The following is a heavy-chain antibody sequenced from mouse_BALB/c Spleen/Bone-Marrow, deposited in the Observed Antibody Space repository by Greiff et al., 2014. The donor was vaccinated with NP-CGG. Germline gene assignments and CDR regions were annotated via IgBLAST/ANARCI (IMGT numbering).Heavy chain of an antibody. CDR2: IDPANGNT. V-gene: IGHV14-3*02. J-gene: IGHJ4*01. D-gene: IGHD4-1*01. CDR1: GFNIKDTY. Sequence: EVQLVESGAELVKPGASVKLSSTASGFNIKDTYMHWVKQRPEQGLEWIGRIDPANGNTKYDPKFQGKATITADTSSNTAYLQLSSLTSEDTAVYYRARWEYYAMDYWGQGTSVTVSS. CDR3: ARWEYYAMDY.